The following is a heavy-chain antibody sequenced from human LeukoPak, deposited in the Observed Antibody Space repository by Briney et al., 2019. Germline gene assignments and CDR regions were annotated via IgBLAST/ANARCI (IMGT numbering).Heavy chain of an antibody. Sequence: PGGSLRLSCAASGFRFSDYYMSWIRQAPGKGLEWVSYISSSGSIIYYADSVKGRFTISRDNAKNSLYLQMNSLRAEDTAMYYCARGDQYYYGSAFDYWGQGTLVTVSS. CDR2: ISSSGSII. J-gene: IGHJ4*02. D-gene: IGHD3-10*01. CDR3: ARGDQYYYGSAFDY. V-gene: IGHV3-11*04. CDR1: GFRFSDYY.